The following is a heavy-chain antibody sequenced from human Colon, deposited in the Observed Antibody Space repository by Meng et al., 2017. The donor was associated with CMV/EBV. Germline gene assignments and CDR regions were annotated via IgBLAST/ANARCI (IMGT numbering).Heavy chain of an antibody. CDR2: VSPGGTT. D-gene: IGHD6-19*01. V-gene: IGHV4-34*01. J-gene: IGHJ4*02. Sequence: LTCSVYGGSFSDYWWAWIRQSPGKGLEWIGQVSPGGTTDYNPSLKSRVTISLDTSKKQFSLKLSSVTAADTAVYYCGGAKVGWYSLGCWGQGTLVTVSS. CDR3: GGAKVGWYSLGC. CDR1: GGSFSDYW.